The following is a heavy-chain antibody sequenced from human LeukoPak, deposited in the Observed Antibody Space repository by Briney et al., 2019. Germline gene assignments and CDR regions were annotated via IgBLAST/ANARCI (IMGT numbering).Heavy chain of an antibody. V-gene: IGHV3-30-3*01. CDR1: GFTFSSYA. CDR3: ARDLPYCSSTSCYGFDI. CDR2: ISYDGSNK. D-gene: IGHD2-2*01. Sequence: GGSLRLSCAASGFTFSSYAMHWVRQAPGKGLEWVAVISYDGSNKYYADSVKGRFTISRDNSKNTLYLQMNSLRAEDTAVYYCARDLPYCSSTSCYGFDIWGQGTMVTVSS. J-gene: IGHJ3*02.